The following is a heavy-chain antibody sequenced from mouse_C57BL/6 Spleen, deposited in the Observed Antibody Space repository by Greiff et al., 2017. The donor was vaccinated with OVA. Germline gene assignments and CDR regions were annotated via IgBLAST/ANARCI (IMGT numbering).Heavy chain of an antibody. Sequence: EVKLVESGGGLVKPGGSLKLSCAASGLTFSSYAMSWVRQTPEKRLEWVATISDGGSYTYYPDNVKGRFTISRDNAKNNLYLQMSHLKSEDTAMYYCARDNGPDYFDYWGQGTTLTVSS. CDR1: GLTFSSYA. CDR3: ARDNGPDYFDY. D-gene: IGHD1-1*02. CDR2: ISDGGSYT. J-gene: IGHJ2*01. V-gene: IGHV5-4*01.